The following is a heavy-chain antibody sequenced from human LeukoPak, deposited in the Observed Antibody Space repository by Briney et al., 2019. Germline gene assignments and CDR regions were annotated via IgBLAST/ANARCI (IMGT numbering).Heavy chain of an antibody. V-gene: IGHV1-8*01. J-gene: IGHJ3*02. CDR2: MNPNSGNT. D-gene: IGHD6-19*01. CDR1: GYTFISYD. CDR3: TRVPRTAVGI. Sequence: GASVKVSCKASGYTFISYDINWVRQATGQGPEWMGYMNPNSGNTRYAQKFQGRVAMTRNTSISTAYMELSSLRSEDTAVYYCTRVPRTAVGIWGQGTMVTVSS.